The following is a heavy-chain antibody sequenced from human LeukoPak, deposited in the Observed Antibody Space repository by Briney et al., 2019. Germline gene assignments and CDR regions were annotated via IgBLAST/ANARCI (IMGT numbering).Heavy chain of an antibody. CDR1: GYTFTGYY. Sequence: GASVKVSCKXSGYTFTGYYMHWVRQAPGQGLEWMGGINPNSGGTNYAQKFQGRVTMTRDTSISTAYMELSRLRSDDTAVYYCARDLSLLWFGELAYNYFDYWGQGTLVTVSS. D-gene: IGHD3-10*01. CDR2: INPNSGGT. J-gene: IGHJ4*02. V-gene: IGHV1-2*02. CDR3: ARDLSLLWFGELAYNYFDY.